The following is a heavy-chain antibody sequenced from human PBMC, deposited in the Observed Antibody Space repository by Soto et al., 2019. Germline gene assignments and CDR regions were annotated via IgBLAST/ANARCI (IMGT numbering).Heavy chain of an antibody. CDR1: GGTFSSYA. V-gene: IGHV1-69*13. CDR3: GRESSSWGDYYYYYGMDV. Sequence: SVKVSCKASGGTFSSYAISWVRQAPGQGLEWMGGIIPIFGTANYAQKFQGRVTITADESTSTAYMELSSLRSEDTAVYYCGRESSSWGDYYYYYGMDVWGQGTTVTVSS. D-gene: IGHD6-13*01. CDR2: IIPIFGTA. J-gene: IGHJ6*02.